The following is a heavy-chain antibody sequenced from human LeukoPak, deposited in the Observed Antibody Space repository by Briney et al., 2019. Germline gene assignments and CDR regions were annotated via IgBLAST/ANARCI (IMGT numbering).Heavy chain of an antibody. V-gene: IGHV3-11*04. D-gene: IGHD2-21*02. Sequence: GGSLRLSCAASGFTFSDYYMSWIRQAPGKGLEWVSYISSSSSAIYYADSVKGRFTISRDNAKNSLYLQMNSLRAEDTAVYYCARDWAYCGGDCFPHYWGQGTLVTVSS. CDR1: GFTFSDYY. CDR3: ARDWAYCGGDCFPHY. J-gene: IGHJ4*02. CDR2: ISSSSSAI.